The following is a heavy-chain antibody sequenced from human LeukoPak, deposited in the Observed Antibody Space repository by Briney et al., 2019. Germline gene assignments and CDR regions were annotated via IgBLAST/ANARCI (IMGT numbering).Heavy chain of an antibody. V-gene: IGHV1-18*01. J-gene: IGHJ2*01. Sequence: ASGKVSCKASGYTFTTHGIAWVRQAPGQGLEGMGWISAHNGNTNYAQRLQGRVTMTTDTSTTTAYMELRSLRSDDTAVYYCARDGYFDLWGRGTLVTVSS. CDR1: GYTFTTHG. CDR2: ISAHNGNT. CDR3: ARDGYFDL.